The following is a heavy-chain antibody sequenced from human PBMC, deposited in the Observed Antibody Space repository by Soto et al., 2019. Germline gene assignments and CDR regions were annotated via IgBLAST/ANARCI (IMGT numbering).Heavy chain of an antibody. V-gene: IGHV4-4*02. Sequence: SETLSLTCAVSGGSISSSNWWSWVRQPPGKGLEWIGEIYHSGSTNYDPSLKSRVTISVDKSKNQFSLKLSSVNAADTAVYYCESLAVAGNFDYWGQGTLVTVSS. CDR2: IYHSGST. CDR3: ESLAVAGNFDY. J-gene: IGHJ4*02. D-gene: IGHD6-19*01. CDR1: GGSISSSNW.